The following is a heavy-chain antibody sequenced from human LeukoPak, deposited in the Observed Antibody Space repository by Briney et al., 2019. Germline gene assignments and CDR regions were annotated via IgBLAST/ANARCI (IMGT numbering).Heavy chain of an antibody. CDR2: ISACNGNT. Sequence: SSVTVSCKASGYTFTSYGISWVRQAPGQPLEWMGWISACNGNTHYAQKLQGRVTMTTDTSTSTAYMELRSLRSDDTAVYYCASIPTPHDAFDIWGQGTMVTVSS. CDR3: ASIPTPHDAFDI. J-gene: IGHJ3*02. CDR1: GYTFTSYG. V-gene: IGHV1-18*01.